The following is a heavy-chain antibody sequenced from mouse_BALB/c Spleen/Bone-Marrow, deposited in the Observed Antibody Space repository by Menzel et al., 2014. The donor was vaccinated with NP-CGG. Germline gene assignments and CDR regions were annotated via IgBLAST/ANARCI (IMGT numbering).Heavy chain of an antibody. J-gene: IGHJ3*01. D-gene: IGHD1-1*01. CDR3: ARYNYGSSQFAY. CDR2: IDSANGNT. CDR1: GFNIKDTY. Sequence: VQLQQPGAELVKTGASVKLSCTASGFNIKDTYMHWVKQRPEQGLEWIGRIDSANGNTKYDPKFQGKATITADTSSNTAYLQLSSLTSEDTAVYYCARYNYGSSQFAYWGQGTLVTVSA. V-gene: IGHV14-3*02.